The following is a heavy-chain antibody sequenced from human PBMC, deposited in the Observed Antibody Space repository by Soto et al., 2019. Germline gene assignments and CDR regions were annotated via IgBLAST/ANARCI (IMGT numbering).Heavy chain of an antibody. Sequence: SETLSLTCTVSGGSISSYYWSWIRQPPGKGLEWIGYIYYSGSTNYNPSLKSRVTISVDTSKNQFSLKLSSVTAADTAVYYCARSGSIDYWGRGTLVTVSS. J-gene: IGHJ4*02. CDR3: ARSGSIDY. CDR1: GGSISSYY. V-gene: IGHV4-59*01. CDR2: IYYSGST.